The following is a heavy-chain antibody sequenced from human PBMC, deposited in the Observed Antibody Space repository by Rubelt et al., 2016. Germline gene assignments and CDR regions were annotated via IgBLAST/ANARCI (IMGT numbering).Heavy chain of an antibody. CDR1: GVSMSSGSYY. CDR2: IYYTGSA. CDR3: ARDLTGGLTFP. J-gene: IGHJ5*02. D-gene: IGHD4/OR15-4a*01. V-gene: IGHV4-39*06. Sequence: LQLQQSGPGLVRPSDTLSLNCSVSGVSMSSGSYYWAWIRQPPGKGLEWIGCIYYTGSAYYNPSLRSRLTISVVTSKNQFAQKPSAVTAADTAVYYCARDLTGGLTFPSGQGTLVTVSS.